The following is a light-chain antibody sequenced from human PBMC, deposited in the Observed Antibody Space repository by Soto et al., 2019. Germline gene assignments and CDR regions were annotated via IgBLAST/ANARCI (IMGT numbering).Light chain of an antibody. Sequence: EIVLTQSPGTLSLSPGERATLSCRASQSVSNNFLAWYQQKPGQPPRLLIYDSSTRATGFPDRFSGSGSGTDFTLTIIRLEPEDFAVYYCQQYGSSPLTFGGGTKVDIK. CDR2: DSS. CDR3: QQYGSSPLT. J-gene: IGKJ4*01. CDR1: QSVSNNF. V-gene: IGKV3-20*01.